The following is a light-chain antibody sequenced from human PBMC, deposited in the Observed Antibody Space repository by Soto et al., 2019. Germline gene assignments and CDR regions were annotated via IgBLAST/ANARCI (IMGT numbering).Light chain of an antibody. CDR2: GAS. J-gene: IGKJ5*01. V-gene: IGKV3-20*01. Sequence: EIVMTQSPATLSVSPGERATLSCRASQSVSTKLAWYKQKPGQAPRLLIYGASSRATGIPDRFSGSGSGTDFTLTISRLEPEDFAVYYCQQYGSSITFGQGTGLEIK. CDR1: QSVSTK. CDR3: QQYGSSIT.